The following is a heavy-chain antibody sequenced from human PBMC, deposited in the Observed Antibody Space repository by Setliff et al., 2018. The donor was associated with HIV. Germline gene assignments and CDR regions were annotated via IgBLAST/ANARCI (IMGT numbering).Heavy chain of an antibody. CDR1: GGSISSGDYY. Sequence: SETLSLTCTVSGGSISSGDYYWSWIRQPPGKGLEWIGHIYYSGSTYYNPSLKSRVTISVDTSKNQFSLKLSSVTAADTAVYYCAREVNIPVRGITDDAFDIWGQGTMVTVSS. CDR3: AREVNIPVRGITDDAFDI. CDR2: IYYSGST. D-gene: IGHD3-10*01. V-gene: IGHV4-30-4*08. J-gene: IGHJ3*02.